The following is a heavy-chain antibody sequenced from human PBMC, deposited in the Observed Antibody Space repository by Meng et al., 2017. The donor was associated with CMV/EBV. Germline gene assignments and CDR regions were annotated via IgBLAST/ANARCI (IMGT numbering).Heavy chain of an antibody. D-gene: IGHD2-15*01. V-gene: IGHV4-59*01. J-gene: IGHJ6*02. Sequence: SETLSLTCTVSGGSISSYYWSWIRRPPGKGLEWIGYIYYSGSTNYNPSLKSRVTISVDTSKNQFSLKLSSVTAADTAVYYCARDLRFGKYCSGGSCEIHYYYGMDVWGQGTTVTVSS. CDR2: IYYSGST. CDR3: ARDLRFGKYCSGGSCEIHYYYGMDV. CDR1: GGSISSYY.